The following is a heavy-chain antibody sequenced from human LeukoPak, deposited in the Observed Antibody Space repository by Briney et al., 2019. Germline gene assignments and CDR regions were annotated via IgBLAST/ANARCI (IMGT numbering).Heavy chain of an antibody. CDR1: GGSLSSYY. V-gene: IGHV4-4*07. Sequence: SETLSLTCTVSGGSLSSYYWSWIRQPAGKGLEWIGRIYTSGSTNYNTSLKSRATISVDTSKNQFSLKLSSVTAADTAVYYCARGIGYGNYTNYFDYWGQGTLVTVSS. J-gene: IGHJ4*02. CDR2: IYTSGST. CDR3: ARGIGYGNYTNYFDY. D-gene: IGHD5-12*01.